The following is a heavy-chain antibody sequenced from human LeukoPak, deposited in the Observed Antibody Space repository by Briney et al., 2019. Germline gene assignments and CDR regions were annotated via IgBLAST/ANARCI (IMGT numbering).Heavy chain of an antibody. J-gene: IGHJ5*02. D-gene: IGHD5-12*01. CDR3: ARGMDSGYDSLDLNWFDP. Sequence: GASLKVSCKASGYTFTTYDINWVRQATGPGLEGMGWMNPNSGNTGYAQRFQGRVTMTRDTSMSTAYMELSSLRSEDTAVYYCARGMDSGYDSLDLNWFDPWGQGTLVTVSS. V-gene: IGHV1-8*01. CDR1: GYTFTTYD. CDR2: MNPNSGNT.